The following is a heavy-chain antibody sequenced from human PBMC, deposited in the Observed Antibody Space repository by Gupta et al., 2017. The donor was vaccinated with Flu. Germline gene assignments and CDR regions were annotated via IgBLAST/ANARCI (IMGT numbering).Heavy chain of an antibody. CDR2: VNWNSGDI. Sequence: WVRQVPGKGLEWVSYVNWNSGDIGYADSAKGRFTISRDNAKNSLYLQMNSLRAEDTALYYCARGSTSWSIDYWGQGTLVAVSS. D-gene: IGHD2-2*01. V-gene: IGHV3-9*01. J-gene: IGHJ4*02. CDR3: ARGSTSWSIDY.